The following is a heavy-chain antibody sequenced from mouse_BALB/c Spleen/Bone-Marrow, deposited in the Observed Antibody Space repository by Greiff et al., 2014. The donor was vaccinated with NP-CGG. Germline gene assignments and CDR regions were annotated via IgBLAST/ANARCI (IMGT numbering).Heavy chain of an antibody. CDR3: ARDGDYRYAWFAY. J-gene: IGHJ3*01. CDR2: ISDGGTYT. CDR1: GFTFSDYY. V-gene: IGHV5-4*02. D-gene: IGHD2-14*01. Sequence: EVKLMESGGGLVKPGGSLKLSCAASGFTFSDYYMYWVRQTPEKRLEWVATISDGGTYTYCPDSVKGRFTISRDNAKNNLYLQMSSLKSEDTAMYYSARDGDYRYAWFAYWGQGTLVTVSA.